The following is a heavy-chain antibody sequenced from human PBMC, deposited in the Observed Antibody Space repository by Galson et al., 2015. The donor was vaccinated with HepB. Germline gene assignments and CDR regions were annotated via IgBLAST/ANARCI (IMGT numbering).Heavy chain of an antibody. J-gene: IGHJ6*02. CDR2: ISSSSTI. Sequence: SLRLSCAASGFTFSSYSMNWVRQAPGKGLEWVSYISSSSTIYYADSVKGRFTISRDNAKNSLYLQMNSLRAEDTAVYYCAREQGGYYYYYGMDVWGQGTTVTVSS. CDR3: AREQGGYYYYYGMDV. CDR1: GFTFSSYS. V-gene: IGHV3-48*01.